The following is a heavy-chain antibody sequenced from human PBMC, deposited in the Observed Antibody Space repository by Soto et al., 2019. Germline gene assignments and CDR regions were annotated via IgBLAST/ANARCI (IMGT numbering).Heavy chain of an antibody. D-gene: IGHD3-10*01. V-gene: IGHV2-26*01. J-gene: IGHJ4*02. CDR2: IFSKDKK. CDR1: GFALSDESMG. Sequence: QVTLKEPGPVLVKPTETLTLTCTVSGFALSDESMGVGWIRQPPGRTLEWLAHIFSKDKKTYITESLRNRPSISQDTSRSQVVLTMTNMDPVDTATYYCVRIVSGSDGGYFESWGQGTPVTVSS. CDR3: VRIVSGSDGGYFES.